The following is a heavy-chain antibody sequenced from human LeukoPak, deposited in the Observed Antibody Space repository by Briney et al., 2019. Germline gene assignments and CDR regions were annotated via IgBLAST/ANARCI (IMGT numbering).Heavy chain of an antibody. Sequence: GGSLRFSCAASGFSFSYAWMSWVRQAPGKGLEWIGRIKTKTDAETTDYAAPVKGRFAISRDDSKNTLYLQMNSLKTEDTAVYYCTTGRGGSWEDAFDIWGQGTMVTVSS. CDR1: GFSFSYAW. CDR2: IKTKTDAETT. CDR3: TTGRGGSWEDAFDI. V-gene: IGHV3-15*01. D-gene: IGHD2-15*01. J-gene: IGHJ3*02.